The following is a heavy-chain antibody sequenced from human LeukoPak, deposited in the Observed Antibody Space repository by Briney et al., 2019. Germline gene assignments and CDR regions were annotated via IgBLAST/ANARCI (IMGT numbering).Heavy chain of an antibody. Sequence: ASVKVSCKASGYTFTIYDINWVRQAPGQGLEWMGWINPNSGGTNYAQKFQGRVTMTRDTSISTAYMELSRLRSDDTAVYYCARGYYYGSGAGSDYWGQGTLVTVSS. V-gene: IGHV1-2*02. J-gene: IGHJ4*02. CDR2: INPNSGGT. CDR3: ARGYYYGSGAGSDY. D-gene: IGHD3-10*01. CDR1: GYTFTIYD.